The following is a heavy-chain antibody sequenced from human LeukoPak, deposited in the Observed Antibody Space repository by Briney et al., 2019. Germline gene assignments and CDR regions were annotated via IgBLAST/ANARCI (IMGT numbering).Heavy chain of an antibody. CDR2: INEDGSEK. J-gene: IGHJ4*02. D-gene: IGHD4-17*01. CDR3: ARVPSTVKADY. V-gene: IGHV3-7*04. CDR1: GFTYSRYW. Sequence: GGSLRLSCAVSGFTYSRYWMTWVRQAPGKGLEWVANINEDGSEKYYVESVKGRFTVSRDNAKSSLFLQMNSLRDEDTAVYYCARVPSTVKADYWGQGTLVTVS.